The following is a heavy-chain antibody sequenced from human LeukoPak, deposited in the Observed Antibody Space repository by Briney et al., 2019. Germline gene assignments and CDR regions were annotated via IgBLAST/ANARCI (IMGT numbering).Heavy chain of an antibody. CDR1: GFTFSSYT. J-gene: IGHJ4*02. CDR2: IRYDGSNK. D-gene: IGHD6-19*01. V-gene: IGHV3-30*02. CDR3: AKTGYSSGWPPYYFDY. Sequence: GGSLRLSCAASGFTFSSYTMHWVRQAPGKGLEWVAFIRYDGSNKYYADSVKGRFTISRDNSKNTLYLQMNSLRAEDTAVYYCAKTGYSSGWPPYYFDYWGQGTLVTVSS.